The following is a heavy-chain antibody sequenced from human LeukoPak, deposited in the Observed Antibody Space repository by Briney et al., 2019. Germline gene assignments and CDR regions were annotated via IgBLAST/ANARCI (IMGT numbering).Heavy chain of an antibody. CDR1: GASISSDDLY. V-gene: IGHV4-39*01. CDR3: ARQSRFFSGAGTVGWFDP. Sequence: SETLSLTCKVSGASISSDDLYWGWIRQPPGKGLEWIGSIFYSGSTYYTPSLKSRVSISVDTSNNQFSLRLSSVSAADTAVYYCARQSRFFSGAGTVGWFDPWGQGTLVNVSS. J-gene: IGHJ5*02. D-gene: IGHD6-19*01. CDR2: IFYSGST.